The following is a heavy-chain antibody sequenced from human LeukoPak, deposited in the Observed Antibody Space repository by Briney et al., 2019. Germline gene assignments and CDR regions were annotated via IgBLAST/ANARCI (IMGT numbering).Heavy chain of an antibody. CDR2: IRSKAYGGTT. V-gene: IGHV3-49*03. D-gene: IGHD1-7*01. CDR3: TSQYNWNYPVDY. CDR1: GFTFGDYA. Sequence: PGGSLRLSCTASGFTFGDYAMSWFRQAPGKGLEWVGFIRSKAYGGTTEYAASVKGRFTISRDDSKSIADLQMNSLKTEDTAVYYCTSQYNWNYPVDYWGQGTLVTVSS. J-gene: IGHJ4*02.